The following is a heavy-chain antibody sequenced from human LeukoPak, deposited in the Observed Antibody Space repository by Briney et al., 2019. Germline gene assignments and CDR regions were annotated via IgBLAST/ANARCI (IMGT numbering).Heavy chain of an antibody. Sequence: PSETLSLTCAVSGGSISSGGYSWSWIRQPPGKGLEWIGYIYHSGSTYYNPSLKSRVTISVDRSKNQFSLKLSSVTAADTAVYYYARAISSGSYDPEGHYYYYGMDVWGQGTTVTVSS. D-gene: IGHD3-10*01. CDR1: GGSISSGGYS. CDR3: ARAISSGSYDPEGHYYYYGMDV. V-gene: IGHV4-30-2*01. CDR2: IYHSGST. J-gene: IGHJ6*02.